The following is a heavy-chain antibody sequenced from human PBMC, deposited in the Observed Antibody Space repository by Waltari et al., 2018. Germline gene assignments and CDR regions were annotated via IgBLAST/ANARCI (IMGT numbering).Heavy chain of an antibody. J-gene: IGHJ3*02. Sequence: QVQLVQSGAEVKKPGSSVKVSCKASGGTFSSYAISWVRQAPGQGLEWMGRIIPIFGTANYAQKFQGRVTITADKSTSTAYMELSSLRSEDTAVYYCAREGEQQLVLGQDAFDIWGQGTMVTVSS. CDR1: GGTFSSYA. D-gene: IGHD6-13*01. CDR3: AREGEQQLVLGQDAFDI. V-gene: IGHV1-69*08. CDR2: IIPIFGTA.